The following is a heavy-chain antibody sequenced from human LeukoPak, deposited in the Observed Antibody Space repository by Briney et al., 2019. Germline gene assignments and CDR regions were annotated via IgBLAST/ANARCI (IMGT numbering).Heavy chain of an antibody. CDR3: ARDRGDRSLDY. Sequence: GGSLRPSCAASGFTFSSYEMNWVRQAPGKGLEWVSYISSSGSTIYYADSVKGRFTISRDNAKNSLYLQMNSLRAEDTAVYYCARDRGDRSLDYWGQGTLVTVSS. J-gene: IGHJ4*02. CDR2: ISSSGSTI. CDR1: GFTFSSYE. D-gene: IGHD3-10*01. V-gene: IGHV3-48*03.